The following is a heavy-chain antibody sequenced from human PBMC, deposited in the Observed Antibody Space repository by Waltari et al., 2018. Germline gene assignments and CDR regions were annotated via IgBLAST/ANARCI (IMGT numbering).Heavy chain of an antibody. D-gene: IGHD3-22*01. CDR1: GGSVSSGSYY. Sequence: QVQLQESGPGLVKPSETLSLTCTVSGGSVSSGSYYWSWIRQPPGKGLEWMGIIYPGDSGTRYSPSFQCQVTISADKSISTAYLQWSSLKASDTAMYYCARRLGYYDSSGRGAFDIWGQGTMVTVSS. CDR3: ARRLGYYDSSGRGAFDI. J-gene: IGHJ3*02. V-gene: IGHV4-61*03. CDR2: IYPGDSGT.